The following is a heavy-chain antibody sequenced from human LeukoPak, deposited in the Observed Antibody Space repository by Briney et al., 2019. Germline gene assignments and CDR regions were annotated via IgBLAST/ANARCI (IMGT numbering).Heavy chain of an antibody. V-gene: IGHV3-21*01. J-gene: IGHJ4*02. CDR1: GFTFSSYS. Sequence: GSLRLSCAASGFTFSSYSMNWVRQAPGKGLEWVSSISSSSSYIYYADSVKGRFTISRDNAKKSLYLQMNSLRAEDTAVYYCARDGDLVGATYFDYWGQGTLVTVSS. D-gene: IGHD1-26*01. CDR3: ARDGDLVGATYFDY. CDR2: ISSSSSYI.